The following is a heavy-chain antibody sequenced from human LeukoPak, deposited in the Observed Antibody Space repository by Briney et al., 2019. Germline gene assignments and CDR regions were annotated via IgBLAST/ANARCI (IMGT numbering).Heavy chain of an antibody. V-gene: IGHV3-74*01. CDR2: IYSDGSNT. D-gene: IGHD2-2*01. CDR3: ARERRLYCSSTSCYEDFDY. Sequence: GGSLRLSCAASGFTLSTYWMHWVRQAPGKGLVWVSRIYSDGSNTRNADSVKGRFTISRDNAKNTLYLQMNSLRAEDTAVYYCARERRLYCSSTSCYEDFDYWGQGTLVTVSS. J-gene: IGHJ4*02. CDR1: GFTLSTYW.